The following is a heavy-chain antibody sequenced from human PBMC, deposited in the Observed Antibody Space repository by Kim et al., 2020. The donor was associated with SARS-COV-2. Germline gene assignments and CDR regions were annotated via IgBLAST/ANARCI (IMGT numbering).Heavy chain of an antibody. Sequence: KCRVTISVDTSKNQFSLKLSSVTAADTAVYYCAIHDDWSDTKYYYYGMDVWGQGTTVTVSS. V-gene: IGHV4-39*01. J-gene: IGHJ6*02. CDR3: AIHDDWSDTKYYYYGMDV. D-gene: IGHD3-9*01.